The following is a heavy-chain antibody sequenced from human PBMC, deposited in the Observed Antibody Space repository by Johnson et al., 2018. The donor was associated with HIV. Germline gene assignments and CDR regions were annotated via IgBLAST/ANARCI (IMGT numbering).Heavy chain of an antibody. V-gene: IGHV3-30*04. CDR3: ARGGYYDSKPYDAFDI. J-gene: IGHJ3*02. D-gene: IGHD3-22*01. Sequence: QMQLVESGGGVVQPGKSLRLSCAVSGFTFSSYAMVRQAPGKGLEWVAVISYDGSNKYYADSVKGRFTISRDNSKNTLYLQMNSLRAEDTAVYYCARGGYYDSKPYDAFDIWGQGTMVTVSS. CDR2: ISYDGSNK. CDR1: GFTFSSYA.